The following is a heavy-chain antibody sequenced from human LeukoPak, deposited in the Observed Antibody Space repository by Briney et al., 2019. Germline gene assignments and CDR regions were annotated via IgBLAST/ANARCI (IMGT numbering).Heavy chain of an antibody. CDR2: IYYSGST. CDR1: GGSVSSGSYY. V-gene: IGHV4-61*01. D-gene: IGHD4-17*01. Sequence: SETLSLTCTVSGGSVSSGSYYWRWIRQPPGKGLEWIGYIYYSGSTNYNPSLKSRVTISVDTSKNQFSLKLSSVTAADTAVYYCARDLVYGDYYYGMDVWGQGTTVTVSS. CDR3: ARDLVYGDYYYGMDV. J-gene: IGHJ6*02.